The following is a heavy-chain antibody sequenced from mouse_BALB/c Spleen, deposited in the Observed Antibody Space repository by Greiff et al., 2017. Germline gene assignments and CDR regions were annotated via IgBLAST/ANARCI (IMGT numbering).Heavy chain of an antibody. J-gene: IGHJ4*01. V-gene: IGHV1-12*01. D-gene: IGHD2-14*01. CDR3: ARGRYDHAMDY. Sequence: QVQLQQPGAELVKPGASVKMSCKASGYTFTSYNMHWIKQTPGQGLEWIGAIYPGNGDTSYNQKFKGKATLTADKSSSTAYMQLSSLTSEDSAVYYCARGRYDHAMDYWGQGTSVTVSS. CDR2: IYPGNGDT. CDR1: GYTFTSYN.